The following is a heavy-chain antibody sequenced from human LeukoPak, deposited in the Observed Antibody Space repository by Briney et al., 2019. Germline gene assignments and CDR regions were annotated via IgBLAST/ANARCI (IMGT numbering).Heavy chain of an antibody. CDR1: GGSFSGYY. Sequence: SETLSLTCAVYGGSFSGYYWSWIRQPPGKGLEWIGEINHSGSTNYNPSLKSRVTISVDTSKNQFSLKLSSVTAADTAVYYCARCGYGYYYYMDVWGKGTTVTISS. CDR2: INHSGST. CDR3: ARCGYGYYYYMDV. D-gene: IGHD5-18*01. V-gene: IGHV4-34*01. J-gene: IGHJ6*03.